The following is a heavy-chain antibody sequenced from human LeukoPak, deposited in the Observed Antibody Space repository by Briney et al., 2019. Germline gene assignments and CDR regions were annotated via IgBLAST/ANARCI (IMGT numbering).Heavy chain of an antibody. Sequence: AGGSLRLSCAASGFTFSSYAMSWVRQAPGKGLEWVSASGSGGSTYYADSLKGRFTISRDNSKNTLYLQMNSLRAEDTAVYYCAKDGGGYYPSYYYYMDVWGKGTTVTISS. J-gene: IGHJ6*03. CDR2: SGSGGST. CDR3: AKDGGGYYPSYYYYMDV. V-gene: IGHV3-23*01. CDR1: GFTFSSYA. D-gene: IGHD3-22*01.